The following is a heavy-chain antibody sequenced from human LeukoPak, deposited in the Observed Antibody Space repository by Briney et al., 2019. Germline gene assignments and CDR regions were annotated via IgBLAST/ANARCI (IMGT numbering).Heavy chain of an antibody. J-gene: IGHJ4*02. V-gene: IGHV3-64D*06. CDR2: ISSNGDNT. CDR3: VRGPGY. D-gene: IGHD1-14*01. Sequence: PGGSLRLSCSVSGFTFSTYVMHWVRQAPGKGLEYVSAISSNGDNTYYADSVKGRFTISRDNSKNTLYLQMRSLRADDTAVYYCVRGPGYWGQGTLVTVCS. CDR1: GFTFSTYV.